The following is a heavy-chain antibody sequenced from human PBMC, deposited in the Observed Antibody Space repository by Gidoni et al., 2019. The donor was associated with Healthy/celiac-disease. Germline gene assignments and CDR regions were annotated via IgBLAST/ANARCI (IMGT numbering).Heavy chain of an antibody. CDR3: ARHVVGRGYSYGYLDY. CDR2: IYYSGST. J-gene: IGHJ4*02. V-gene: IGHV4-39*01. Sequence: QLQLQESGPGLVKPSETLSLTCTVSGGSIRSRSYYWGWIRQPPGKGLEWIGSIYYSGSTYYNPSLKSRVTISVDTSKNQFSLKLSSVTAADTAVYYCARHVVGRGYSYGYLDYWGQGTLVTVSS. D-gene: IGHD5-18*01. CDR1: GGSIRSRSYY.